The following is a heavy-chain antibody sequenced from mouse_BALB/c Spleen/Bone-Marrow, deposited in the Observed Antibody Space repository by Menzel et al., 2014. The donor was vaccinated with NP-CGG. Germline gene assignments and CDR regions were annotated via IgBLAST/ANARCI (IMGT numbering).Heavy chain of an antibody. Sequence: EVKVVDSGGGLVQPGGSLKLSCAASGFTFSSYGMSWVRQTPDKRLELVATINSNGGSTYYPDSVKGRFTISRDNAKNXXXXXMSSLKSEDTAMYYCARDYYGSSDYWGQGTTLTVSS. CDR2: INSNGGST. CDR3: ARDYYGSSDY. D-gene: IGHD1-1*01. CDR1: GFTFSSYG. V-gene: IGHV5-6-3*01. J-gene: IGHJ2*01.